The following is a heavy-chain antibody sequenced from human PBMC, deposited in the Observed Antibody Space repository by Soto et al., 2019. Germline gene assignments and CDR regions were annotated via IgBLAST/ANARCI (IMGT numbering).Heavy chain of an antibody. D-gene: IGHD6-25*01. V-gene: IGHV3-33*01. CDR3: ATNQQRTAYYFDY. CDR1: GFTFSSYG. Sequence: QVQLVESGGGVVQPGRSLRLSCAASGFTFSSYGMHWVRQAPGKGLEWVAGIWYDGSNKYYADSVKGRFTISRDNSKNTLYLQMNSLRAEDTAVYYCATNQQRTAYYFDYWGQGTLVTVSS. J-gene: IGHJ4*02. CDR2: IWYDGSNK.